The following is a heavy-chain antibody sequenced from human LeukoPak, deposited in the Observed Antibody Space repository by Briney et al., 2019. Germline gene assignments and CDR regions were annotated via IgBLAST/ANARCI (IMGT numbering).Heavy chain of an antibody. CDR2: IYTSGST. CDR3: ARDRGYDSSGYYSWYYYMDV. V-gene: IGHV4-61*02. D-gene: IGHD3-22*01. CDR1: GGSISSSSYY. J-gene: IGHJ6*03. Sequence: PSETLSLTCTVSGGSISSSSYYWGWIRQPAGKGLEWIGRIYTSGSTNYNPSLKSRVTISVDTSKNQFSLKLSSVTAADTAVYYCARDRGYDSSGYYSWYYYMDVWGKGTTVTISS.